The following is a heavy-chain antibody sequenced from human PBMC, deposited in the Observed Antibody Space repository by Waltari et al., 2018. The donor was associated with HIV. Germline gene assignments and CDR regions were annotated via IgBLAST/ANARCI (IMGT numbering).Heavy chain of an antibody. Sequence: QVQLVQSGAEVKKPGASVKVSCKASGYTFTSYYMHWVRQAPGQGLEWMGISNPSGGSTSYEQKCQGRVTMTRDTATSTVYMELSSLRSEDTAVYYCARAGSTSWVLGPDWGQGTLVTVSS. J-gene: IGHJ4*02. V-gene: IGHV1-46*01. CDR1: GYTFTSYY. CDR2: SNPSGGST. CDR3: ARAGSTSWVLGPD. D-gene: IGHD2-2*01.